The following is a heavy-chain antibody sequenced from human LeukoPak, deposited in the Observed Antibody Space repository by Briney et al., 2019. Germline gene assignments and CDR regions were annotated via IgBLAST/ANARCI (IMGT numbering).Heavy chain of an antibody. CDR1: GYTFTSHD. J-gene: IGHJ3*02. CDR2: INPNSGGT. CDR3: ALGGAGRDAFDI. D-gene: IGHD1-26*01. V-gene: IGHV1-2*04. Sequence: ASVKVSCKASGYTFTSHDINWVRQAPGQGLEWMGWINPNSGGTNYAQKFQGWVTMTRDTSISTAYMELSRLRSDDTAVYYCALGGAGRDAFDIWGQGTMVTVSS.